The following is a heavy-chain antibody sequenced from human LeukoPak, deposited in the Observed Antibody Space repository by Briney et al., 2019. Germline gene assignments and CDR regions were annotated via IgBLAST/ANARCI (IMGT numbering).Heavy chain of an antibody. Sequence: ASVKVSCKASGYTFTTYGITWVRQAPGQGLEWMGWISANNGNTNCAQKFQGRVTMTTDTSTSTAYMELRSLRSDDTDVYFCARGLNPTYYYDNSGYSDYWGQGTLVTVSS. D-gene: IGHD3-22*01. CDR3: ARGLNPTYYYDNSGYSDY. CDR2: ISANNGNT. J-gene: IGHJ4*02. CDR1: GYTFTTYG. V-gene: IGHV1-18*01.